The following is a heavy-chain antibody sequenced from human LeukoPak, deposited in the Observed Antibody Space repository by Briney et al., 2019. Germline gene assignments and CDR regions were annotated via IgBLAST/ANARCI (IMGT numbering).Heavy chain of an antibody. CDR2: ISGSGGST. CDR1: GFIFSSYA. Sequence: GGSLRLSCAASGFIFSSYAMSWVRQAPGKGLEGVSGISGSGGSTYYADSVKGRFTVSRDHANNTLYLQMNTLRVEDTAVYYCAKWSHSHIFPSYYDFDYWGHGTLVTVSS. CDR3: AKWSHSHIFPSYYDFDY. J-gene: IGHJ5*01. V-gene: IGHV3-23*01. D-gene: IGHD3-16*01.